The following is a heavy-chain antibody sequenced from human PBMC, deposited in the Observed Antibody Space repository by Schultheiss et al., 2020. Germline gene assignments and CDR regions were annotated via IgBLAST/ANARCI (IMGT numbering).Heavy chain of an antibody. CDR3: ARVGSSTSCYYY. Sequence: GSLRLSCTVSGGSISSYYWSWIRQPPGKGLEWIGTIYLNGSTYYNPSLKSRVTISVDTSKNQFSLKLSSVTAADTAVYYCARVGSSTSCYYYWGQGTLVTVSS. D-gene: IGHD2-2*01. CDR1: GGSISSYY. CDR2: IYLNGST. J-gene: IGHJ4*02. V-gene: IGHV4-4*08.